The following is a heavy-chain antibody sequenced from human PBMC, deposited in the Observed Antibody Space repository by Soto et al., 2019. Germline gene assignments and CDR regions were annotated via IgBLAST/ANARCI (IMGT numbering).Heavy chain of an antibody. CDR3: ARDRRYGMDV. Sequence: GASVKVSSKEPGYTFASYYRHWLRQAPGQGLEWMGIINPSGVSTSYAQKCQGRVTMTRDTSTSTFYMELSSLRSEDTTVYYCARDRRYGMDVWGQGTTVTLPS. V-gene: IGHV1-46*01. CDR2: INPSGVST. CDR1: GYTFASYY. J-gene: IGHJ6*02.